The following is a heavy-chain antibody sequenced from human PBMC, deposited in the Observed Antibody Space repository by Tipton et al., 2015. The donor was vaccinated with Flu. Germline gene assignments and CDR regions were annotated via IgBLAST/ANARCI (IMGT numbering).Heavy chain of an antibody. CDR1: GGSFSGYY. V-gene: IGHV4-34*01. CDR3: ARGPVNSTLWFDP. Sequence: TLSLTCAVYGGSFSGYYWSWIRQPPGKGLEWIGEIKHSGSTNYNPSLKSRVTISVDTSKNQFSLKLSSVTAADTAVYYCARGPVNSTLWFDPWGQGTLVTVSS. CDR2: IKHSGST. J-gene: IGHJ5*02. D-gene: IGHD4-17*01.